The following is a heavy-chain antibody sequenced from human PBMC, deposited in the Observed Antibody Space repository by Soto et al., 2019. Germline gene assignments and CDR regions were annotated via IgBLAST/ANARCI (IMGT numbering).Heavy chain of an antibody. V-gene: IGHV1-18*04. CDR3: ARDPGEDIVVVPAAIDGMDV. Sequence: QVQLVQSGAEVKKPGASVKVSCKASGYTFTSYGISWVRQAPGQGLEWMGWISAYNGNTNYAQKLQGRVTMTTDKSTSTAYKELRSLRSDDTAVYYCARDPGEDIVVVPAAIDGMDVWGQGTTVTVSS. CDR1: GYTFTSYG. D-gene: IGHD2-2*01. J-gene: IGHJ6*02. CDR2: ISAYNGNT.